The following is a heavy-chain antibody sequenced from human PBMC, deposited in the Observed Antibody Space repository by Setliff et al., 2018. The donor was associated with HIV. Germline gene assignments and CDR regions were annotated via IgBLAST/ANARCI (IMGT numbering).Heavy chain of an antibody. CDR3: ARLSSYRSSSYYFDY. J-gene: IGHJ4*02. D-gene: IGHD6-6*01. Sequence: PSETLSLTCAVSGYSISSGYYWGWIRQPPGKGLEWIGNIYHSGSTLYKPSLKSRVTMSVDTSKNQFSLKLNSVTAADTAVYHCARLSSYRSSSYYFDYWGQGALVTV. V-gene: IGHV4-38-2*01. CDR1: GYSISSGYY. CDR2: IYHSGST.